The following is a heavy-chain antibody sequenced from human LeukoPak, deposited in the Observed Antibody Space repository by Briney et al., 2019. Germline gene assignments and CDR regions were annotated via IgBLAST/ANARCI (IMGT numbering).Heavy chain of an antibody. V-gene: IGHV4-61*02. CDR2: IYTSGST. D-gene: IGHD3-22*01. Sequence: SQTLSLTCTVSGGSISSGSYYWSWIRQPAGKGLEWIGRIYTSGSTNYNPSLKSRVTISVDTSKNQFSLKLSSVTAADTAVYYCARDGHYYDSRGYWTLFDPWGQGTLVTVSS. CDR3: ARDGHYYDSRGYWTLFDP. J-gene: IGHJ5*02. CDR1: GGSISSGSYY.